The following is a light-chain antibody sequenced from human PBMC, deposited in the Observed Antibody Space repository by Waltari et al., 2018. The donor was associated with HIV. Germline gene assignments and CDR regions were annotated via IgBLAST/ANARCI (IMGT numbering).Light chain of an antibody. Sequence: DIQMTQSPSSLSASVGDRVTITCQASQDISNFLNWYQQKTGNAPKLLIFDATNLETGVPSRFIGSGSGTNFTFTITSLQPEDFATYFCQQYDNLPTFGGGTRVEFK. CDR3: QQYDNLPT. CDR1: QDISNF. V-gene: IGKV1-33*01. CDR2: DAT. J-gene: IGKJ4*01.